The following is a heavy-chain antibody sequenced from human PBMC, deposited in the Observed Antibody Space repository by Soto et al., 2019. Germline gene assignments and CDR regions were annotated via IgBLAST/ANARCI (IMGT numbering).Heavy chain of an antibody. J-gene: IGHJ5*02. Sequence: ASVKVSCKASGYTFTGYYMHWVRQAPGQGLEWMGWINPNSGGTNYAQKFQGRVTMTTDTSTSTAYMELRSLRSDDTAVYYCARDYYDSSGYYRWFDPWGQGTLVTVSS. CDR3: ARDYYDSSGYYRWFDP. V-gene: IGHV1-2*02. D-gene: IGHD3-22*01. CDR1: GYTFTGYY. CDR2: INPNSGGT.